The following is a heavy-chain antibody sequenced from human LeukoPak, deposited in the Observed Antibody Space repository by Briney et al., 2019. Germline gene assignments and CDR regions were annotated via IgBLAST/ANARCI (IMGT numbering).Heavy chain of an antibody. CDR1: GGSISNYY. Sequence: PSETLSLACTVSGGSISNYYWSWIRQPPGKGLEWIGYIYYSGSTNYNPSLKSRVTISVDTSKNQFSLKLSSVTAADTAVYFCARVYYDYVWGSSTVYYFDYWGQGVLVTVSS. CDR3: ARVYYDYVWGSSTVYYFDY. J-gene: IGHJ4*02. V-gene: IGHV4-59*01. D-gene: IGHD3-16*01. CDR2: IYYSGST.